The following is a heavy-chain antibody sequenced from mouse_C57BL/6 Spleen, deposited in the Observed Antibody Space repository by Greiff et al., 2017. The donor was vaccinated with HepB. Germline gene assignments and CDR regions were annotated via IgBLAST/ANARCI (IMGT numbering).Heavy chain of an antibody. Sequence: EVQLVESGGGLVQPGGSLSLSCAASGFTFTDYYMSWVRQPPGKALEWLGFIRNKASGYTTEYSASVKGRFTISRDNSQSILYLQMNALRAEDSATYYCARYSNYFWYFDGWGTGTTVTVSS. J-gene: IGHJ1*03. V-gene: IGHV7-3*01. D-gene: IGHD2-1*01. CDR1: GFTFTDYY. CDR3: ARYSNYFWYFDG. CDR2: IRNKASGYTT.